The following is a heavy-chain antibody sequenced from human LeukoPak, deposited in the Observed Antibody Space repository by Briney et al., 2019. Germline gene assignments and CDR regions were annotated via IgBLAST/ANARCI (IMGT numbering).Heavy chain of an antibody. V-gene: IGHV1-18*01. CDR3: ARDRLRFLEWLSDDY. Sequence: ASVKVSCKASGGTFSSYSISWVRQAPGQGLEWMGWISAYNGNTNYAQKLQGRVTMTTDTSTSTAYMELRSLRSDDTAVYYCARDRLRFLEWLSDDYWGQGTLVTVSS. CDR1: GGTFSSYS. CDR2: ISAYNGNT. J-gene: IGHJ4*02. D-gene: IGHD3-3*01.